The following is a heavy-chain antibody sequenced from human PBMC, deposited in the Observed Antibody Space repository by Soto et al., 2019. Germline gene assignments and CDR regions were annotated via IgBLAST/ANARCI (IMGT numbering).Heavy chain of an antibody. CDR3: ARDLAVALIDY. D-gene: IGHD6-19*01. J-gene: IGHJ4*02. CDR1: GGSFSGYY. CDR2: INHSGST. Sequence: SETLSLTCAVYGGSFSGYYWSWIRQPPGKGLEWIGEINHSGSTNYNPSLKSRVTISVDTSKNQFSLKPSSVTAADTAVYYCARDLAVALIDYWGQGTLVTVSS. V-gene: IGHV4-34*01.